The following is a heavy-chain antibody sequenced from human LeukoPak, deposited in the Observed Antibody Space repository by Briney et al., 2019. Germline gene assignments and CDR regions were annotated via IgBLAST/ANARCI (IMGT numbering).Heavy chain of an antibody. J-gene: IGHJ4*02. CDR3: ARDYYGSGDFDY. CDR2: IYYSGST. V-gene: IGHV4-59*01. Sequence: SETLSLTCTVSGGSISSYYWSWIRQPPAQGLEWIGYIYYSGSTNYNHSLKSQVTISVYTSKNQFSLKLSSVTATDAAEYYGARDYYGSGDFDYWAQGTLVSVST. D-gene: IGHD3-10*01. CDR1: GGSISSYY.